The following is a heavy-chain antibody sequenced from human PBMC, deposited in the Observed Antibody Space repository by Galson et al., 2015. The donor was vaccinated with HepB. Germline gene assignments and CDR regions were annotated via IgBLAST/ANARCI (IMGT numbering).Heavy chain of an antibody. CDR3: AKKGSGGGVYDPRDAFDI. CDR2: ISGSADTT. V-gene: IGHV3-23*01. D-gene: IGHD5/OR15-5a*01. CDR1: GFTFGSYA. J-gene: IGHJ3*02. Sequence: SLRLSCAASGFTFGSYAMSWVRQAPGKGLEWVSGISGSADTTYYADSVKGRFTISRDNSKKTLYLQMNSLRAEDTAVYYCAKKGSGGGVYDPRDAFDIWGQGTMVTVSS.